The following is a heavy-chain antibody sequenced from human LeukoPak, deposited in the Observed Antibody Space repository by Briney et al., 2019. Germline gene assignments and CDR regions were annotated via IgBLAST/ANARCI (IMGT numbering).Heavy chain of an antibody. D-gene: IGHD6-13*01. Sequence: ASETLSLTCTVSGGSISSYYWSWIRQPPGKGLEWIGYIYYSGSTNYNPSLKSRVTISVDTSKNQFSLKLSSVTAADTAVYYCARETAAAGSDYYYYYMDVWGKGTTVTVSS. CDR3: ARETAAAGSDYYYYYMDV. J-gene: IGHJ6*03. V-gene: IGHV4-59*01. CDR2: IYYSGST. CDR1: GGSISSYY.